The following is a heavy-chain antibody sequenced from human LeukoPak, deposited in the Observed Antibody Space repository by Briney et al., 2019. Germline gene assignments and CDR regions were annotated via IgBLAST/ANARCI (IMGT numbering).Heavy chain of an antibody. CDR2: IYYSGST. V-gene: IGHV4-30-4*01. CDR1: GGSISSGDYY. D-gene: IGHD3-16*02. CDR3: ARGISHYVWGSYLPLYYFDY. J-gene: IGHJ4*02. Sequence: SQTLSLTCTVSGGSISSGDYYWSWIRQPPGKGLEWIGYIYYSGSTYYNPSLKSQVTISVDTSKNQFSLKLSSVTAADTAVYYCARGISHYVWGSYLPLYYFDYWGQGTLVTVSS.